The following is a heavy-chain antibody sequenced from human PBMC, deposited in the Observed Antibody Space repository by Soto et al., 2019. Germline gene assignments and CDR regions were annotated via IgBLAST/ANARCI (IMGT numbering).Heavy chain of an antibody. D-gene: IGHD3-10*02. J-gene: IGHJ6*03. Sequence: EVQLVESGGGLVQPGRSLSLSCIASGFNFNDHGMHWVRQAPGKGLEWVSGITWHSDGMGYADSVKGRFTISRDNAKNALYLQMNSLRVEDTALYYFAKEDSGCSGYMGVWGKGTTVTGS. CDR1: GFNFNDHG. V-gene: IGHV3-9*01. CDR3: AKEDSGCSGYMGV. CDR2: ITWHSDGM.